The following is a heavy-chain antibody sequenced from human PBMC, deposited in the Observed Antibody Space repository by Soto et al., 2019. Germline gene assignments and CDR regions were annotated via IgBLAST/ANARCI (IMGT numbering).Heavy chain of an antibody. CDR3: ASIQGEQQLIFDY. V-gene: IGHV1-3*01. D-gene: IGHD6-13*01. CDR2: INAGNGNT. J-gene: IGHJ4*02. Sequence: ASVKVSCKGCGYTFTSYAMHWVRQAPGQRLEWMGWINAGNGNTKYSQKFQGRVTITRDTSASTAYMELSSLRSEDTAVYYCASIQGEQQLIFDYWGQGTLVTVSS. CDR1: GYTFTSYA.